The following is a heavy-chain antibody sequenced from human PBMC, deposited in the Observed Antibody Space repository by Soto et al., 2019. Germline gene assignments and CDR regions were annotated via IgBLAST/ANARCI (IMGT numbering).Heavy chain of an antibody. V-gene: IGHV4-61*01. Sequence: PSETLSLTCTVSGGSVSSGSYYWSWIRQPPGKGLEWIGYIYYSGSTNYNPSLKSRVTISVDTSKNQFSLKLSSVTAADTAVYYCARAPSVGYYDSSGPRPDAFDIWGQGTMVTVSS. D-gene: IGHD3-22*01. CDR1: GGSVSSGSYY. J-gene: IGHJ3*02. CDR2: IYYSGST. CDR3: ARAPSVGYYDSSGPRPDAFDI.